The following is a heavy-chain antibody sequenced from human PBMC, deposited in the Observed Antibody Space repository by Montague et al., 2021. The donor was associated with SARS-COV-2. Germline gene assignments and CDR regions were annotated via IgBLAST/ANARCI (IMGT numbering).Heavy chain of an antibody. CDR1: GGSFSGYY. Sequence: SETLSLTCAVYGGSFSGYYWSWIRQPPGKGLEWIGEINHSGSTNYNPSLKSRVTISVETSKNQFSLKLSSVTAADTAVYYCARIVRVHYYYYYGMDVWGQGTTVTVSS. CDR3: ARIVRVHYYYYYGMDV. D-gene: IGHD2-8*02. CDR2: INHSGST. J-gene: IGHJ6*02. V-gene: IGHV4-34*01.